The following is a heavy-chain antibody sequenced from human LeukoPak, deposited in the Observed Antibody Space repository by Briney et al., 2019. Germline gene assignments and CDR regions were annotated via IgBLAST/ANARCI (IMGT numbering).Heavy chain of an antibody. CDR3: ARQQLEPHYYYYYMDV. Sequence: PGGSLRLSCAASGFTFSSYSMNWVRQAPGKGLEWVSFISGSSSYINYTDSVKGRFTISRDNAKNSLYLQMNSLGAEDTAVYYCARQQLEPHYYYYYMDVWGKGTTVTVSS. CDR2: ISGSSSYI. J-gene: IGHJ6*03. D-gene: IGHD6-13*01. V-gene: IGHV3-21*01. CDR1: GFTFSSYS.